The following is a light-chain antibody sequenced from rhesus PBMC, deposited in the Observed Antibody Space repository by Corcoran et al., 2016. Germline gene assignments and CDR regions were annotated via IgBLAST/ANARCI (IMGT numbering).Light chain of an antibody. V-gene: IGKV1-28*01. CDR3: LQHSSYPLT. J-gene: IGKJ4*01. Sequence: DIQMTQSPSSLSASVGDTVTITCRASQGISSYLNWFQQKPGKAPKLLIYAASSLESGVPSRFSGSGSGTEFTLTIRSLQPEDFAAYYCLQHSSYPLTFGGGTKVEIK. CDR1: QGISSY. CDR2: AAS.